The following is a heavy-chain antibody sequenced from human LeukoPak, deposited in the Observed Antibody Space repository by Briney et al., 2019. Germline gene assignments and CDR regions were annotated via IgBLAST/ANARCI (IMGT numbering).Heavy chain of an antibody. D-gene: IGHD6-19*01. CDR3: ARDNRVASGWLDVY. J-gene: IGHJ4*02. CDR2: IRQDGSEK. CDR1: GFTFSSYW. Sequence: GGSLRLSCAASGFTFSSYWMSWVRQAPGKGLEWVANIRQDGSEKYYVDSVKGGFTISRDNSKNSLYLQMNSLRAEDTAVYYCARDNRVASGWLDVYWGQGTLVTVSS. V-gene: IGHV3-7*01.